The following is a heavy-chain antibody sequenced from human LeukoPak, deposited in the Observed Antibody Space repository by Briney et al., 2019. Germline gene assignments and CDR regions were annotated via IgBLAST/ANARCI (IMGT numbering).Heavy chain of an antibody. CDR2: ISTNGVGT. CDR1: GLTFSTYA. J-gene: IGHJ4*02. V-gene: IGHV3-64*01. Sequence: PGGSLRLSCAASGLTFSTYAMHWVRQAPGKGLEYVPAISTNGVGTYYANSVKGRFIISRDNSKNTLYLQMGSLRAEDMAVYYCARYGSGSCYDYWGQGTLVTVSS. D-gene: IGHD3-10*01. CDR3: ARYGSGSCYDY.